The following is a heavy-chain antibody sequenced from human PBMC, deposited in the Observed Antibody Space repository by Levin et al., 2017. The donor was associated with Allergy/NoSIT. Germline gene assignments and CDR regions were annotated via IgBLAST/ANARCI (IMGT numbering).Heavy chain of an antibody. CDR2: ISSSGSTI. CDR3: ARDCSSTSCRSTFDY. V-gene: IGHV3-11*01. J-gene: IGHJ4*02. D-gene: IGHD2-2*01. Sequence: SCAASGFTFSDYYMSWIRQAPGKGLEWVSYISSSGSTIYYADSVKGRFTISRDNAKNSLYLQMNSLRAEDTAVYYCARDCSSTSCRSTFDYWGQGTLVTVSS. CDR1: GFTFSDYY.